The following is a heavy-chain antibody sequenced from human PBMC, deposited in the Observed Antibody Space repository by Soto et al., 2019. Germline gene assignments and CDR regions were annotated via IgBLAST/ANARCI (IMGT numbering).Heavy chain of an antibody. CDR3: SRGRVQYAPGSRLRYYAMDV. CDR1: GGSFTGYY. Sequence: SETLSLTCAVSGGSFTGYYWSWIHQPPGEGLEWIGEINHGGSTNFNPSLKSRVMISLDASKNQLSVNLTPVTAAYPPFYSCSRGRVQYAPGSRLRYYAMDVWGQGTTGTVSS. CDR2: INHGGST. D-gene: IGHD3-10*01. J-gene: IGHJ6*02. V-gene: IGHV4-34*01.